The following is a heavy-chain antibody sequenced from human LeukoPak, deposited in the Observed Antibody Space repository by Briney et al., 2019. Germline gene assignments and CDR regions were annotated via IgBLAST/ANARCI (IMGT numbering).Heavy chain of an antibody. CDR1: GASISNYY. D-gene: IGHD3-9*01. V-gene: IGHV4-59*08. Sequence: PSETLSLTCTVSGASISNYYWSWIRQSPGKGLEWIGHIYYSGSTNYNPSLKSRVTISVDTSKNQFSLKLSSVTAADTAVYYCARHVWLQPFDYWGQGTLVTVSS. J-gene: IGHJ4*02. CDR3: ARHVWLQPFDY. CDR2: IYYSGST.